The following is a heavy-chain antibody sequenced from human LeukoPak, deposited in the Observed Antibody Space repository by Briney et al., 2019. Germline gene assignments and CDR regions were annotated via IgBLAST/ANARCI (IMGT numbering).Heavy chain of an antibody. J-gene: IGHJ4*02. CDR3: AKDLYDSSGYSPLD. D-gene: IGHD3-22*01. Sequence: GGSLRLSCAASGFTFDDYAMHWVRQAPGKGLEWVSGISWNSGSIGYADSVKGRFTISRDNSKNTLYLQMNSLRAEDTAVYYCAKDLYDSSGYSPLDWGQGTLVTVSS. V-gene: IGHV3-9*01. CDR2: ISWNSGSI. CDR1: GFTFDDYA.